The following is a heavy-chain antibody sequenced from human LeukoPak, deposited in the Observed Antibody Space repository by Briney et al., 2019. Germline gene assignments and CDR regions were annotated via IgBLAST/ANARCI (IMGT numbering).Heavy chain of an antibody. D-gene: IGHD3-10*01. CDR3: ARGPGGRTRGITMVRGVRKNWFDP. Sequence: SQTLSLTCTVSGGSISSGGYYWSWIRQHPGKGLEWIGYIYYSGSTYYNPSLKSRVTISVDTSKNQFSLKLSSVTAADTAVYYCARGPGGRTRGITMVRGVRKNWFDPWGQGTLVTVSS. J-gene: IGHJ5*02. V-gene: IGHV4-31*03. CDR2: IYYSGST. CDR1: GGSISSGGYY.